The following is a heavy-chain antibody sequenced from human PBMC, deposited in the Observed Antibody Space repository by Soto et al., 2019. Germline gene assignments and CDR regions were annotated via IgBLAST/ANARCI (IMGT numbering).Heavy chain of an antibody. J-gene: IGHJ4*02. V-gene: IGHV4-59*12. Sequence: SETLSLTCTVSGGSIGGYYWSWIRQAPGKGLEWLGYIYYTGRTKYNPSLKTRVTMSADTTKYQVSLRLTSVTAADTAVYYCARVRERLQYFDWFYHFDSWGQGTLVTVSS. CDR3: ARVRERLQYFDWFYHFDS. CDR1: GGSIGGYY. CDR2: IYYTGRT. D-gene: IGHD3-9*01.